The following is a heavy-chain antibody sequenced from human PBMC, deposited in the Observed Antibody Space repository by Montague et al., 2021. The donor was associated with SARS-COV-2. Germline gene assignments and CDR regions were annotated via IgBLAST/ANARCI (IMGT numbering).Heavy chain of an antibody. CDR3: ARPASGYSYGSGAFDY. CDR2: IYYTENT. V-gene: IGHV4-39*01. D-gene: IGHD5-18*01. Sequence: SETLSLTCTVSGGSISNSIYYWDWIRQPPGKGLEWIGSIYYTENTYYNPSLKSRVTMSIDTSKNQFSLKLSSVTAADTAVCYCARPASGYSYGSGAFDYWGQGTLFTVSS. J-gene: IGHJ4*02. CDR1: GGSISNSIYY.